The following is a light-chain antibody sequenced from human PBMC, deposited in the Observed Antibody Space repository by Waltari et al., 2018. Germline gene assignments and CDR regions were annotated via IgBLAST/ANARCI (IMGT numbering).Light chain of an antibody. V-gene: IGLV2-11*01. J-gene: IGLJ3*02. CDR3: CSYAGSYTWV. CDR1: SSDVGDYNY. CDR2: DVS. Sequence: QSALTQPRSVSGSPGHSVTISCSGTSSDVGDYNYVSWYQQHPGKAPKLITYDVSKRPSGVPDRFSGSKSGNTASLTISGLQADDEAEYYCCSYAGSYTWVFGGGTKLTVL.